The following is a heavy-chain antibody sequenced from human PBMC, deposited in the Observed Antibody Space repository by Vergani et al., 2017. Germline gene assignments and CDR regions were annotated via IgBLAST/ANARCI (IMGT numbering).Heavy chain of an antibody. CDR3: AKANPRNSGYEYLYYYHAMDV. J-gene: IGHJ6*02. CDR2: ISGSGGST. Sequence: EVQLLESGGDLVQPGGSLRLSCAASGFTFNHYAMNWVRQAPGKGLEWVSGISGSGGSTYYAGSVKGRFTISRDSSKNTLYLQMNSLSAGGTAVYYCAKANPRNSGYEYLYYYHAMDVWGQGTTVTVSS. D-gene: IGHD5-12*01. CDR1: GFTFNHYA. V-gene: IGHV3-23*01.